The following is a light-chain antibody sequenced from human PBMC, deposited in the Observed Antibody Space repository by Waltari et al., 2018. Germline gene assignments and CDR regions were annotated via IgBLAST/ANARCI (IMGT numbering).Light chain of an antibody. J-gene: IGLJ2*01. CDR3: SSYISSSTLEL. CDR1: SSDVGAYNY. Sequence: QSALTQPASVSGSPGQSITIPCTGTSSDVGAYNYVSWYQQHPGQAPKLIIFDVSNRPSGVSNRFSGSKSGNTASLTISGLQAEDEADYYCSSYISSSTLELFGGGTSLTVL. CDR2: DVS. V-gene: IGLV2-14*03.